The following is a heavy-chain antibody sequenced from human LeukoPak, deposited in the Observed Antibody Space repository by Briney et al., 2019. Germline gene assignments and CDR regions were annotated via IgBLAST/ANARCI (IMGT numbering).Heavy chain of an antibody. D-gene: IGHD2-15*01. CDR3: ARDKGSSRFDY. Sequence: PGGSLTLSCAASGFTFSSYWMSWVRQAPGKRLEWVANIKQDGSEKYYVDSVKGRFTISRDNAKNSLYLQMNSLRAEDTAVYYCARDKGSSRFDYWGQGTLVTVSS. V-gene: IGHV3-7*01. CDR2: IKQDGSEK. J-gene: IGHJ4*02. CDR1: GFTFSSYW.